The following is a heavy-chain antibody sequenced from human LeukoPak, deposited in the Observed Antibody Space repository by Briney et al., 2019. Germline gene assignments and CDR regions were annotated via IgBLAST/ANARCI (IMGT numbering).Heavy chain of an antibody. CDR3: ARAIELGAFDI. D-gene: IGHD1-26*01. Sequence: GGSLRLSCAASRFTFSSYSMNWVRQAPGKGLEWVSSISSSSSYIYYADSVKGRFTISRDNAKNSLYLQMNSLRAEDTAVYYCARAIELGAFDIWGQGTMVTVSS. V-gene: IGHV3-21*01. J-gene: IGHJ3*02. CDR1: RFTFSSYS. CDR2: ISSSSSYI.